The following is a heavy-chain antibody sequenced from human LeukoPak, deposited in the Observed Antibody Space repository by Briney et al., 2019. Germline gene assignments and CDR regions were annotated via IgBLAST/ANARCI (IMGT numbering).Heavy chain of an antibody. Sequence: GGSLRLSCAASGFTFSSYAMSWVRQGPGKGLEWVSTLSGSGGNTYYADSMKGRFTISRDNSKNTLYLLMNSLRAEETAVYYCAKDPNSSIWTPSGWFDSWGQGTLVTVSS. CDR3: AKDPNSSIWTPSGWFDS. V-gene: IGHV3-23*01. J-gene: IGHJ5*01. D-gene: IGHD6-13*01. CDR2: LSGSGGNT. CDR1: GFTFSSYA.